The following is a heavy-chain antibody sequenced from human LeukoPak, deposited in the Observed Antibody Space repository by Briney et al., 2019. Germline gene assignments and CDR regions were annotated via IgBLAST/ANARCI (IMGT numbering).Heavy chain of an antibody. D-gene: IGHD3-22*01. CDR3: ARDVGYYDSSGYYYYFDY. CDR1: GGSISSYY. CDR2: IYTSGST. J-gene: IGHJ4*02. V-gene: IGHV4-4*07. Sequence: SETLSLTCTVSGGSISSYYWSWIRQPAGKGLEWIGRIYTSGSTNYNPSPKRRVTMSVDTSKNQLPLKLSSVTAADTAVYYCARDVGYYDSSGYYYYFDYWGQGTLVTVSS.